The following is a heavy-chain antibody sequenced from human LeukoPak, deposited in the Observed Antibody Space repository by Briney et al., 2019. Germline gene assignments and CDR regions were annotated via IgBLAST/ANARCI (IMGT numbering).Heavy chain of an antibody. CDR1: GYTFTSYD. D-gene: IGHD3-10*01. J-gene: IGHJ6*02. CDR3: ATAMAYVSGSYSEYYYCCMDV. V-gene: IGHV1-8*01. Sequence: ASVKVSCKASGYTFTSYDINWVRQATGQGLEWMGWMNPNSGNTGYAQKFQGRVTMTRNTSISTAYMELSNLRSEDTAVYYCATAMAYVSGSYSEYYYCCMDVWGQGTTVTVSS. CDR2: MNPNSGNT.